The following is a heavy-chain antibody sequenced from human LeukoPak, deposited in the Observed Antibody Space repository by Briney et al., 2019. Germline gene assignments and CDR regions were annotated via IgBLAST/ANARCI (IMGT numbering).Heavy chain of an antibody. CDR1: GFTFSSYS. J-gene: IGHJ4*02. D-gene: IGHD5-12*01. V-gene: IGHV3-21*01. CDR3: ARDSPSGYETFDY. CDR2: ISSSSSYI. Sequence: PGGSLRLSCAASGFTFSSYSMNWVRQAPGKGLEWVSSISSSSSYIYYADSVKGRFTISRDNAKNSLYLQMNSLRAEDTAVHYCARDSPSGYETFDYWGQGTLVTVSS.